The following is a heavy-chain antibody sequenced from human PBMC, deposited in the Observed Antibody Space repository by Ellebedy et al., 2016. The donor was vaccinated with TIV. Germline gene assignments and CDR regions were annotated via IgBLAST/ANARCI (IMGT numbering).Heavy chain of an antibody. J-gene: IGHJ4*02. CDR2: INRDGSST. Sequence: GESLKISCAASGFSFSSYWMHWVRQAPGKGLVWVSRINRDGSSTNYADSVKGRFTCSRDNAKNTVYLQMNSLRDEDTAVYYCARATSGFDFWGQGALVTVSS. V-gene: IGHV3-74*01. CDR3: ARATSGFDF. CDR1: GFSFSSYW. D-gene: IGHD3-10*01.